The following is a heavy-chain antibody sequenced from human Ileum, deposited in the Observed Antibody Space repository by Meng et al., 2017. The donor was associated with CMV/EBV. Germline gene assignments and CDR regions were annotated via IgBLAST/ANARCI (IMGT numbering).Heavy chain of an antibody. CDR1: GGSCSPDT. CDR3: VTADHHALKY. J-gene: IGHJ4*02. V-gene: IGHV4-34*01. CDR2: INKYGST. D-gene: IGHD1-14*01. Sequence: LWFSVLSMPSWSQSLTCTLGGSCSPDTYSVVRQPPGKGLVLIGEINKYGSTNFNPSVKSRVTISRDTSKIQFSQRLNSVTAADAAVYYCVTADHHALKYWGQGTLVTVSS.